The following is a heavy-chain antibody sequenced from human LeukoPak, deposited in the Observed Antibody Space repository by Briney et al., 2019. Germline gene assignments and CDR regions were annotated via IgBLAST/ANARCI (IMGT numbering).Heavy chain of an antibody. CDR2: INHSGST. Sequence: PSETPSLTCAVYGGSFSGYYWSWIRQPPGKGLEWIGEINHSGSTNYNPSLKSRVTISVDTSKNQFSLKLSSVTAADTAVYYCAGISGIRWFGDDYWGQGTLVTVSS. CDR3: AGISGIRWFGDDY. D-gene: IGHD3-10*01. J-gene: IGHJ4*02. CDR1: GGSFSGYY. V-gene: IGHV4-34*01.